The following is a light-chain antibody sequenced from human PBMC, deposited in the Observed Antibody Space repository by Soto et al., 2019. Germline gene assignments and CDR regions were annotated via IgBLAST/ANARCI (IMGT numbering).Light chain of an antibody. CDR3: QQSYSILYT. J-gene: IGKJ2*01. CDR2: AAS. V-gene: IGKV1-39*01. CDR1: QSISSY. Sequence: DIQKTQSPSSLSASVGDRVTITCRASQSISSYLYWYQQKPGKAPKLLIYAASSLQSGVPSRFSGSGSGTDFTLTISSLQPEDFATYYCQQSYSILYTFGQGTKLEIK.